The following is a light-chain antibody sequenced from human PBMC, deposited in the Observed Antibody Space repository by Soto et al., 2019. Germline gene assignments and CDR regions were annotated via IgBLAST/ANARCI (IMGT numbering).Light chain of an antibody. CDR3: QQRSNWRIT. J-gene: IGKJ5*01. V-gene: IGKV3-11*01. CDR1: QSVSSS. CDR2: DTS. Sequence: EILLTQSPATLSLSPGERATLSCRASQSVSSSLAWYQQKPGQAPRILISDTSNRATGIPARFSGSGSGTDFTLTISSLEPEDFAVYYCQQRSNWRITFGQGTRLEIK.